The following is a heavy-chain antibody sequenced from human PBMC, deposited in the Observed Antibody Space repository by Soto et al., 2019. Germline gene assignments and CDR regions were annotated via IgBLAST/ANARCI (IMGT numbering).Heavy chain of an antibody. J-gene: IGHJ5*02. D-gene: IGHD3-10*01. V-gene: IGHV4-39*01. CDR1: GVSISSSSYY. Sequence: SETLSLTCTVSGVSISSSSYYWGWIGQPPGKGLEWIGSIYYSGSTYYNPSLKSRVTISVDTSKNQFSLKLSSVTAADTAVYYCARHRGPMVRGVITNWFDPWGQATPVTVSS. CDR3: ARHRGPMVRGVITNWFDP. CDR2: IYYSGST.